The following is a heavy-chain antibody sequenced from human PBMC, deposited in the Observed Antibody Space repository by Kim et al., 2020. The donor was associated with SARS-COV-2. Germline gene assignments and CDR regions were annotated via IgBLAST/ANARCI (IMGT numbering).Heavy chain of an antibody. Sequence: SETLSLTCTVSGGSISSYYWSWIRQPPGKGLEWIGYIYYSGSTSYNPSLKSRVTLSVDTSKNQFSLKLSSVTAANTAMYYCARAGLRYYDSSGYPIAPYYYNGMDVWGQGTTVTVSS. D-gene: IGHD3-22*01. CDR1: GGSISSYY. V-gene: IGHV4-59*01. CDR3: ARAGLRYYDSSGYPIAPYYYNGMDV. CDR2: IYYSGST. J-gene: IGHJ6*02.